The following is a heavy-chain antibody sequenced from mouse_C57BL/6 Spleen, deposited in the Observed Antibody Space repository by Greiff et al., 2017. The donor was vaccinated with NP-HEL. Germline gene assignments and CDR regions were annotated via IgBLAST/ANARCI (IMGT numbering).Heavy chain of an antibody. CDR2: IYPRSGNT. CDR3: AREAPYGSSYFYAMDY. CDR1: GYTFTSYG. J-gene: IGHJ4*01. V-gene: IGHV1-81*01. Sequence: VQLQESGAELARPGASVKLSCKASGYTFTSYGISWVKQRTGQGLEWIGEIYPRSGNTYYNEKFKGKATLTADKSSSTAYMELRSLTSEDSAVYFCAREAPYGSSYFYAMDYWGQGTSVTVSS. D-gene: IGHD1-1*01.